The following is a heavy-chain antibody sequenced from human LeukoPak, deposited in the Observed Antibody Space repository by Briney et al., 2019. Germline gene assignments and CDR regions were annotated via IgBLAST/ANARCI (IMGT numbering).Heavy chain of an antibody. J-gene: IGHJ4*02. D-gene: IGHD5-12*01. CDR1: GFTFSSYA. Sequence: GGSLRLSCAASGFTFSSYAMSWVRQAPGKGLEWVSAISGSGGSTYYADSVMGRFTISRDNSKNALYVQMNSLRAEDTAVYYCAKGSGYDPFGYWGQGTLVTVSS. CDR2: ISGSGGST. V-gene: IGHV3-23*01. CDR3: AKGSGYDPFGY.